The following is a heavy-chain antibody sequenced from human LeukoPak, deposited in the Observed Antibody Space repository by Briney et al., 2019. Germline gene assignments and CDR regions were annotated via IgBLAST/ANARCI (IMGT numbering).Heavy chain of an antibody. CDR3: TRVKYCSGGSCYPLDY. Sequence: SLRLSCTASGFTFGDYAMSWVRQAPGKGLEWVGFIRSKAYGGTTEYAASVKGRFTTSRDDSKSIAYLRMNSLKTEDTAVYYCTRVKYCSGGSCYPLDYWGQGTLVTVSS. D-gene: IGHD2-15*01. J-gene: IGHJ4*02. CDR2: IRSKAYGGTT. V-gene: IGHV3-49*04. CDR1: GFTFGDYA.